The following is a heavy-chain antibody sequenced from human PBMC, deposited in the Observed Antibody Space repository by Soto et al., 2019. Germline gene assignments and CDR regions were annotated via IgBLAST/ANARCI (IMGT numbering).Heavy chain of an antibody. CDR1: GFTFSSYA. V-gene: IGHV3-23*01. J-gene: IGHJ5*02. D-gene: IGHD6-19*01. CDR2: ISGSGGST. Sequence: EVQLLESGGGLVQPGGSLRLSCAASGFTFSSYATSWVRQAPGKGLEWVSAISGSGGSTYYADSVKGRFTISRDNSKNTLYLQMNSLRAEDTAVYYCAKPGYSSGWYNWFDPWGQGTLVTVSS. CDR3: AKPGYSSGWYNWFDP.